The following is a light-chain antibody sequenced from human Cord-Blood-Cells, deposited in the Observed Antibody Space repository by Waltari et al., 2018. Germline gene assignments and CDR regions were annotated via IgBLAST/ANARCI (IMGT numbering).Light chain of an antibody. CDR2: KDS. Sequence: SYELTQPPSVSVSPGPTARLTCTGDALPKQYAYWYQQKPGQDPVLVIYKDSERPSGIPERFSGSSSGTTVTLTISGVQAEDEADYYCQSADSSGTYPVFGGGTKLTVL. CDR1: ALPKQY. V-gene: IGLV3-25*02. CDR3: QSADSSGTYPV. J-gene: IGLJ3*02.